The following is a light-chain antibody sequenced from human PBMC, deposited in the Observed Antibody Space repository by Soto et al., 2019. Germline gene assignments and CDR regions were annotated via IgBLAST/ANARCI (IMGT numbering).Light chain of an antibody. CDR1: QSITNS. J-gene: IGKJ2*01. Sequence: DIQMTQSPSSLSASVGDRVTITCRASQSITNSLNWFQQKPGKAPNLLIYSASSLQSGVPSRFSGSGSGTDFTLTINSLQPEDFGTYYCQQSYTTPRTFGQGTELEIK. CDR3: QQSYTTPRT. CDR2: SAS. V-gene: IGKV1-39*01.